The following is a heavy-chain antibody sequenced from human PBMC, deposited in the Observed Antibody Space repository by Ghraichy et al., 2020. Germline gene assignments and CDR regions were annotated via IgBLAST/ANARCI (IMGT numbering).Heavy chain of an antibody. Sequence: SETLSLTCAVSGGSISSNNWWSWVRQPPGKGLEWIGEIYHSGSTNYNPSLKSRVTISVDKSKNQFFLKLSSVTAADTAVYYCARVGFWSAYGHFDYWGQGTLVTVSS. CDR1: GGSISSNNW. V-gene: IGHV4-4*02. CDR2: IYHSGST. CDR3: ARVGFWSAYGHFDY. J-gene: IGHJ4*02. D-gene: IGHD3-3*01.